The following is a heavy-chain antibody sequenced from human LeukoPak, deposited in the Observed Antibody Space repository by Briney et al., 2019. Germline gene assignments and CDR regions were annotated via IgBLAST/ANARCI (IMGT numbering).Heavy chain of an antibody. CDR1: GGTFSSYA. CDR2: IIPIFGTA. CDR3: ARVRMYCSSTSCYQDSAGYFDY. D-gene: IGHD2-2*01. Sequence: ASVKVSCKAPGGTFSSYAISWVRQAPGQGLEWMGGIIPIFGTANYAQKFQGRVTITADKSTSTAYMELSSLRSEDTAVYYCARVRMYCSSTSCYQDSAGYFDYWGQGTLVTVSS. J-gene: IGHJ4*02. V-gene: IGHV1-69*06.